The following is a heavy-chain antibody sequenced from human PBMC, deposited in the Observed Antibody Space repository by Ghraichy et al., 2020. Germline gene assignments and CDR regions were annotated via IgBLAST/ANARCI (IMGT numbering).Heavy chain of an antibody. CDR2: IYYSGST. J-gene: IGHJ6*02. CDR3: ARRPETLWRDSGYPYGMDV. Sequence: SETLSLTCTVSGGSISSSSYYWGWIRQPPGKGLEWIGSIYYSGSTYYNPSLKSRVTISVDTSKNQFSLKLSSVTAADTAVYYCARRPETLWRDSGYPYGMDVWGQGTTVTVSS. D-gene: IGHD3-22*01. CDR1: GGSISSSSYY. V-gene: IGHV4-39*01.